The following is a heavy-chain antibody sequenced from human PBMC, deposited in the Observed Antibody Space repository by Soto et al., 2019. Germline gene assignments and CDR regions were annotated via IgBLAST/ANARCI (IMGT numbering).Heavy chain of an antibody. Sequence: QVQLQESGPGLVKPSETLSLTCTVSGGSISSYYWSWIRQPPGKGLEWIGYSYYSGSTNYKPSLKSRVTISVDKSKNQFSLKLSSVTAADTAVYYCARALGYSYGNWFDPWGQGTLVTVSS. CDR3: ARALGYSYGNWFDP. CDR1: GGSISSYY. CDR2: SYYSGST. D-gene: IGHD5-18*01. J-gene: IGHJ5*02. V-gene: IGHV4-59*01.